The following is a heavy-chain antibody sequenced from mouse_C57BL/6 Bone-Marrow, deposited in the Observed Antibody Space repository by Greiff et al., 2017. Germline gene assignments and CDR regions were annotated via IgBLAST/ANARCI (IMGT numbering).Heavy chain of an antibody. CDR1: GFTFSDYG. Sequence: DVQLQESGGGLVKPGGSLKLSCAASGFTFSDYGMHWVRQAPEKGLEWVAYISSGSSTIYYADTVKGRFTISRDNAKNTLFLQMTSLRSEDTAMYYCARWRWYFDVWGTGTTVTVSS. J-gene: IGHJ1*03. V-gene: IGHV5-17*01. CDR2: ISSGSSTI. CDR3: ARWRWYFDV.